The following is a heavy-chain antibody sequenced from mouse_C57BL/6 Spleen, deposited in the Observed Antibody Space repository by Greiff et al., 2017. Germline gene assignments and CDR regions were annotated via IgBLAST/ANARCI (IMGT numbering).Heavy chain of an antibody. CDR2: IYPGSGNT. J-gene: IGHJ4*01. CDR1: GYSFTSYY. Sequence: VKLMESGPELVKPGASVKISCKASGYSFTSYYIHWVKQRPGQGLEWIGWIYPGSGNTKYNEKFKGKATLTADTSSSTAYMQLSSLTSEDSAVYYCARRPTVVADYAMDYWGQGTSVTVSS. D-gene: IGHD1-1*01. CDR3: ARRPTVVADYAMDY. V-gene: IGHV1-66*01.